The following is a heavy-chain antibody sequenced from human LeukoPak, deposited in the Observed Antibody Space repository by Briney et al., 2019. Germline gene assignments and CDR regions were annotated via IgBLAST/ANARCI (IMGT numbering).Heavy chain of an antibody. CDR3: AREEAYYYYGMDV. CDR1: GFTFSSYS. Sequence: KTGGSLRLSCAASGFTFSSYSMNWVRQAPGKGLEWVSSISSSSSYIYYADSVKGRFTISRDNSKNTLYLQMNSLRAEDTAVYYCAREEAYYYYGMDVWGQGTTVTVSS. CDR2: ISSSSSYI. V-gene: IGHV3-21*01. J-gene: IGHJ6*02.